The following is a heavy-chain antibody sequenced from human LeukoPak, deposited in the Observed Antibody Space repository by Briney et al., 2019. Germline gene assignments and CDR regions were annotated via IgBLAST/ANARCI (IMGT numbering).Heavy chain of an antibody. CDR1: GGTFSSYD. Sequence: ASVKVSCKASGGTFSSYDINWVRQATGQGLEWKGWMNPNSGNTGYAQKFQGRVTMTRNTSISTAYMELSSLRSEDTAVYYCARSRAAAGRGYRWFDPWGQGTLVTVSS. J-gene: IGHJ5*02. D-gene: IGHD6-13*01. V-gene: IGHV1-8*02. CDR2: MNPNSGNT. CDR3: ARSRAAAGRGYRWFDP.